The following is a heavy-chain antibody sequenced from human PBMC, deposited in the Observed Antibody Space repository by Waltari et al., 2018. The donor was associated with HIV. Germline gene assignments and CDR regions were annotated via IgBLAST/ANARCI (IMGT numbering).Heavy chain of an antibody. Sequence: EVQLVESGGGLVQSGGSLRLSCAASGFPFSRYWMHWVRQAPGKGLVWFSRINSDGSSTNYADSVKGRFTISRDNAKNTVYLQMNSLRAEDTALYYCASLYNYVWGSPPPFDYWGQGTLVTVSS. V-gene: IGHV3-74*01. J-gene: IGHJ4*02. CDR2: INSDGSST. CDR3: ASLYNYVWGSPPPFDY. D-gene: IGHD3-16*01. CDR1: GFPFSRYW.